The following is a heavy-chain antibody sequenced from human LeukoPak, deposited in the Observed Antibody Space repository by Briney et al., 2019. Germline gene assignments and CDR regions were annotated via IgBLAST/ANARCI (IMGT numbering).Heavy chain of an antibody. J-gene: IGHJ3*02. CDR3: VKSNSRYQPWTLDI. CDR2: IYYSGYT. CDR1: GGSISSYY. Sequence: ETLSLTCTVSGGSISSYYWSWIRQPPGKGLEWIGDIYYSGYTNYNPSLKSRVTISVDTSNNQLSLKVNSVTAADTAMYYCVKSNSRYQPWTLDIWGRGTMVTVSS. V-gene: IGHV4-59*01. D-gene: IGHD2-2*01.